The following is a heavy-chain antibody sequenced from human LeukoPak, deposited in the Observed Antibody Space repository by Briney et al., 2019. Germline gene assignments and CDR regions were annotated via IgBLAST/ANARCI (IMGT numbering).Heavy chain of an antibody. D-gene: IGHD6-13*01. CDR3: ARDVEAMAAAGGGVDY. Sequence: GGSLRLSCAASGFTFSSYSMNWVRQAPGKGLEWVSSITSSSNYIYYADSVKGRSTISRDNAKNSPYLQMNSLRAEDTAVYYCARDVEAMAAAGGGVDYWGQGTLATVSS. CDR2: ITSSSNYI. J-gene: IGHJ4*02. V-gene: IGHV3-21*01. CDR1: GFTFSSYS.